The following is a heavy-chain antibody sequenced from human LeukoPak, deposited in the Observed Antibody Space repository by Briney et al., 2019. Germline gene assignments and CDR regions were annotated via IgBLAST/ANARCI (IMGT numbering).Heavy chain of an antibody. CDR1: GGSISSYY. Sequence: SETLSLTCTVSGGSISSYYWSWIRQPPGKGLEWIGEINHSGSTNYNPSLKSRVTISVDTSKNQFSLKLGSVTAADTAVYYCARGQIFGVVRNYYYYGMDVWGQGTTVTVSS. J-gene: IGHJ6*02. CDR3: ARGQIFGVVRNYYYYGMDV. CDR2: INHSGST. V-gene: IGHV4-34*01. D-gene: IGHD3-3*01.